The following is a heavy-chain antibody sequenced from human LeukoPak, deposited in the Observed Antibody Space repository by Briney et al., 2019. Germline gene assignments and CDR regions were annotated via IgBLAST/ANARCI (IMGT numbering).Heavy chain of an antibody. D-gene: IGHD3-22*01. CDR1: GFTFSSYA. J-gene: IGHJ4*02. CDR2: ISGSGGST. CDR3: ARDKYYYDSSGYLAAADY. V-gene: IGHV3-23*01. Sequence: GGSLRLSCAASGFTFSSYAMSWVRQAPGKGLEWVSSISGSGGSTYYADSVKGRFTISRDNSKNTLYLQMNSLRAEDTAVYYCARDKYYYDSSGYLAAADYWGQGTLVTVSS.